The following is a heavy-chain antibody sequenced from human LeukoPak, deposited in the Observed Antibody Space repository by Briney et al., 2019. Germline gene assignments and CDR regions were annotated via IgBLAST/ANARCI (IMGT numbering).Heavy chain of an antibody. CDR3: ARDPGSLYGMDV. D-gene: IGHD3-10*01. Sequence: GASVKVSCKASGYTFTGYSIHWVRQAPGQGLEWMGGIIPIFGTANYAQKFQGRVTITADESTSTAYMELSSLRSEDTAVYYCARDPGSLYGMDVWGQGTTVTVSS. CDR2: IIPIFGTA. V-gene: IGHV1-69*13. J-gene: IGHJ6*02. CDR1: GYTFTGYS.